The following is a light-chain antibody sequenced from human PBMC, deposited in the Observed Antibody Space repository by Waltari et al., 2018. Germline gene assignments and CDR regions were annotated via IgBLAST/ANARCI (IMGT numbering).Light chain of an antibody. CDR1: QSICSH. CDR2: IAS. CDR3: QQYNNWPLT. Sequence: ETVMTQSPATLSAFPGERVTLTCGASQSICSHLAWYQQKPGQTPRLVIYIASSRATGVPVMFSGSGSGTDFTLTISSLQSEDFAVYYCQQYNNWPLTFGGGTKVEL. J-gene: IGKJ4*01. V-gene: IGKV3-15*01.